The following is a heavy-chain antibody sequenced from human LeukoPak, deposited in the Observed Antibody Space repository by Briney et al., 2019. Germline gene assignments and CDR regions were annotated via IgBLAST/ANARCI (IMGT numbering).Heavy chain of an antibody. CDR1: GFTFSSYI. Sequence: GGSLRLSCAASGFTFSSYIMNWVRQAPGEGLEWVSYISSLSVTRYYADSVKGRFTISRDNAKNSLYLQMNSLRAEDTAVYYCVRDTPYCINGVCYRADAFDIWGRGTMVTVSS. CDR2: ISSLSVTR. J-gene: IGHJ3*02. D-gene: IGHD2-8*01. CDR3: VRDTPYCINGVCYRADAFDI. V-gene: IGHV3-48*01.